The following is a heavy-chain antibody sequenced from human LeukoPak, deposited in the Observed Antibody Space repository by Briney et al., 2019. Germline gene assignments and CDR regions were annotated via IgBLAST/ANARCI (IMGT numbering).Heavy chain of an antibody. V-gene: IGHV3-23*01. CDR3: AKDSFEVGVVDTAMVDAFDI. CDR2: ISGSGGST. Sequence: GGSLRLSCAASGFTFSSYAMSWVRQAPGKGLEWVSAISGSGGSTYYADSVKGRFTISRDNSKNTLYLQMNSLRAEDTAVYYCAKDSFEVGVVDTAMVDAFDIWGQGTMVTVSS. D-gene: IGHD5-18*01. CDR1: GFTFSSYA. J-gene: IGHJ3*02.